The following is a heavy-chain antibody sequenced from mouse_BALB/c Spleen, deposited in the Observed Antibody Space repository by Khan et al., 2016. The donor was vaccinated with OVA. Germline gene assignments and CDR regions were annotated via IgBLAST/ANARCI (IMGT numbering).Heavy chain of an antibody. CDR2: ISSGGSYT. CDR3: ERLVRRPAWFAY. CDR1: GFTFSSYA. Sequence: EVELVESGGGLVKPGGSLKLSCAASGFTFSSYAMSWVRQSPEKRLEWVAEISSGGSYTYYPDTVTGRFTISRDNAKNTLYLEMSSLRSEDTAMYYCERLVRRPAWFAYWGQGTLVTVSA. J-gene: IGHJ3*01. V-gene: IGHV5-9-4*01. D-gene: IGHD2-10*02.